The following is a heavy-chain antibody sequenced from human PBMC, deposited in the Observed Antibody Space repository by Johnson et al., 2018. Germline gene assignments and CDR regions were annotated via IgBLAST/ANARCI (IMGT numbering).Heavy chain of an antibody. V-gene: IGHV4-34*01. CDR1: RGSFSGYY. Sequence: QVQLQQWGAGLLKXSETLALTCGVSRGSFSGYYWGWIRQTPGKALEWLGQINDSGTTHHNPSLKSRVTMSMDTSKNHFSLRLRFVTAADTGIYYSATTSKGYEESFDIWGQGTVVTVSS. J-gene: IGHJ3*02. D-gene: IGHD3-10*01. CDR3: ATTSKGYEESFDI. CDR2: INDSGTT.